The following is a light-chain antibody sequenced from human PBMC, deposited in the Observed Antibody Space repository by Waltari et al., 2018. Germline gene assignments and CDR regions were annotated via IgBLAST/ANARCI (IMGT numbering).Light chain of an antibody. Sequence: SYGLTQPPSVSVSPGQTARITWGGDYFGTEDVNWYQQKPPQAPLLVIYTNSARPSGILDRFAGSRSGNTATLIIGGVEAGDEADYYCQVWDVESDHVFFGGGTRLTVL. CDR3: QVWDVESDHVF. J-gene: IGLJ7*01. CDR2: TNS. CDR1: YFGTED. V-gene: IGLV3-21*01.